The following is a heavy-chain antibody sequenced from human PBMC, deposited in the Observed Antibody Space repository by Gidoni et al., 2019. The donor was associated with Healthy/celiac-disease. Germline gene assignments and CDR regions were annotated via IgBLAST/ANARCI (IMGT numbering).Heavy chain of an antibody. Sequence: EVQLVESGGGLVKPGGSLRLSCAASGFTFSSYSMNWVRQAPGKGLEWVSSISSSSSYIYYADSVKGRFTISRDNAKNSLYLQMNSLRAEDTAVYYCARDLKFGVLTGYYYYYYYMDVWGKGTTVTVSS. CDR3: ARDLKFGVLTGYYYYYYYMDV. CDR2: ISSSSSYI. J-gene: IGHJ6*03. V-gene: IGHV3-21*01. CDR1: GFTFSSYS. D-gene: IGHD3-9*01.